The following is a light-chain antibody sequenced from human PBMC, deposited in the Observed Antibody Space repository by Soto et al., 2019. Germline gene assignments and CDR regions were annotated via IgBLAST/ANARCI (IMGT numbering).Light chain of an antibody. CDR1: QSISSW. CDR3: QEYTGYST. J-gene: IGKJ2*01. Sequence: DIQMTQSPSTLSASVGDRVTITCRASQSISSWLAWYQQKPGKAPKLLIYKASSLESGVPTRFSGSGSGTEFTLTISSLQPDDFATYCCQEYTGYSTFGQGTKLEIK. V-gene: IGKV1-5*03. CDR2: KAS.